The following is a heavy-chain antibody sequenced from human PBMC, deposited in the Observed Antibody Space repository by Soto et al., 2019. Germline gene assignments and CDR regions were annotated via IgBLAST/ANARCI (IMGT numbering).Heavy chain of an antibody. CDR1: XFTXXKXA. Sequence: EXXLLXSGGGLVXPGGXLXXXXAXXXFTXXKXAMXXXXXAXGXXXXXXSCISGTGGSTYYADPVKGRFTISRDNXXXTXXXXXXXXXAEDTALYYCAKELSGYSTSGYDMDVWGKGTTVIV. CDR2: ISGTGGST. D-gene: IGHD6-6*01. V-gene: IGHV3-23*01. CDR3: AKELSGYSTSGYDMDV. J-gene: IGHJ6*03.